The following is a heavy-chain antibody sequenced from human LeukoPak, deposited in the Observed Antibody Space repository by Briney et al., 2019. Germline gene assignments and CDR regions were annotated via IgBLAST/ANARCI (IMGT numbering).Heavy chain of an antibody. Sequence: ASVKVSCKASGYTFTSYDINWVRQATGQGLEWMGWMNPNSGNTGYAQKFQGRVTMTRNTSISTAYMELSSLRSEDTAVYYCARVLYSGSRITMVRGVNPNYYWGQGTLVTVS. D-gene: IGHD3-10*01. J-gene: IGHJ4*02. CDR2: MNPNSGNT. V-gene: IGHV1-8*01. CDR1: GYTFTSYD. CDR3: ARVLYSGSRITMVRGVNPNYY.